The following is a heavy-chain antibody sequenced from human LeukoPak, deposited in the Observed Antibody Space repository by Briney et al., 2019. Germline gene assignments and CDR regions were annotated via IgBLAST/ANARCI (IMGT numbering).Heavy chain of an antibody. CDR1: GFTFSSYA. CDR3: ATFYSGSSGYYFDY. Sequence: GGSLRLSCAASGFTFSSYAMSWVRQAPGKGLEWVSAISGSGGSTYYADSVKGRFTISRDNSKNTLYLQMNSLRAEDTAVYYCATFYSGSSGYYFDYWGQGTLVTVSS. V-gene: IGHV3-23*01. CDR2: ISGSGGST. J-gene: IGHJ4*02. D-gene: IGHD1-26*01.